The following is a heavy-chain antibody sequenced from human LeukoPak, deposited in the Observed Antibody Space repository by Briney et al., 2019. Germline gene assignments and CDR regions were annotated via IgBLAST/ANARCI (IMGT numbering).Heavy chain of an antibody. Sequence: TGGSLRLSCAASGFTFNNYAMSWVRQAPGTGLEWISSISGSGNTTFYRDSVKGRFTISRDNSKNTLYLHISDLRAEDTALYYCAKERTGRRSLYFVFWGQGAPVTVSS. CDR3: AKERTGRRSLYFVF. D-gene: IGHD6-6*01. CDR2: ISGSGNTT. CDR1: GFTFNNYA. J-gene: IGHJ4*02. V-gene: IGHV3-23*01.